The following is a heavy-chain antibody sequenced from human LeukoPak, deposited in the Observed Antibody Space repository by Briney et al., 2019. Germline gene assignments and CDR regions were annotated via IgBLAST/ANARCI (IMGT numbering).Heavy chain of an antibody. J-gene: IGHJ4*02. CDR3: ARTGEVTTVCDS. Sequence: SETLSLTCAVSGGSISGYFWNWIRQPPGKGLEWIGNIHYNGNTNFNPSLKSRVTISLDTSKNQFSLRLSSVTAADTAVYYCARTGEVTTVCDSWGQGTLVTVSS. CDR2: IHYNGNT. CDR1: GGSISGYF. D-gene: IGHD4-17*01. V-gene: IGHV4-59*08.